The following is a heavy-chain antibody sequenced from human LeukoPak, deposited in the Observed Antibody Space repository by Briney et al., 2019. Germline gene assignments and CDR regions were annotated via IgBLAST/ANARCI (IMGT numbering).Heavy chain of an antibody. J-gene: IGHJ6*03. CDR1: GFTFSSYW. Sequence: PGGSLRLSCAASGFTFSSYWMSWVRQAPGKGLEWVANIKQDGSEKYYVDSVKGRFTISRDNAKNSLYLQMTSLRAEATAVYYCARDSVCSSTSCPYYYYYMDVWGKGTTVTVSS. CDR2: IKQDGSEK. V-gene: IGHV3-7*01. CDR3: ARDSVCSSTSCPYYYYYMDV. D-gene: IGHD2-2*01.